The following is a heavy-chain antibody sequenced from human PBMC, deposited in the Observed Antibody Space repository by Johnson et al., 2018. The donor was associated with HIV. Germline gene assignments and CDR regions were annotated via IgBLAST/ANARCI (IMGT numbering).Heavy chain of an antibody. J-gene: IGHJ3*02. CDR3: AKYRPPRSWGSSTAFDI. Sequence: QVQLVESGGGVVQPGRSLRLSCAASGFTFSNYAMHWVRQAPGKGLEWVAVIWYNGSNKYYADSVKGRFTISRDSSKNTLHLQMNSLRAEDTAVYSCAKYRPPRSWGSSTAFDIWGQGTMVTVSS. V-gene: IGHV3-30*18. CDR2: IWYNGSNK. D-gene: IGHD2-15*01. CDR1: GFTFSNYA.